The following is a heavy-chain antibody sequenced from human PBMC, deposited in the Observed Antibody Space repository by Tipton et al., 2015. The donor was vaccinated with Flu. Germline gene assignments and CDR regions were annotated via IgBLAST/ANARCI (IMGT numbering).Heavy chain of an antibody. CDR1: GFTFSDYY. Sequence: LSCAASGFTFSDYYMSWIRQAPGKGLEWVSYISSSGSTIYYADSVKGRFTISRDNAKNSLYLQMNSLRAEDTAVYYCARVQLLGYDSSGSQYYFDYWGQGTLVTVSS. D-gene: IGHD3-22*01. CDR2: ISSSGSTI. V-gene: IGHV3-11*04. J-gene: IGHJ4*02. CDR3: ARVQLLGYDSSGSQYYFDY.